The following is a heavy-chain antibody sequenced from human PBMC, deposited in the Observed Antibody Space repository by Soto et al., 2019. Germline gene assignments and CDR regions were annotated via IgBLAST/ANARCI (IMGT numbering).Heavy chain of an antibody. Sequence: EVQLVESGGGLVQPGGSLRLSCAASGFTFSSYWMHWFRQAPGKGLVWVSSISTDASSTSYADPVKGRFTISRDNAKNTLYLQMNSVRAEDTAVYYCARLPNKSPQNWGQGTLVTVSP. J-gene: IGHJ1*01. CDR3: ARLPNKSPQN. CDR1: GFTFSSYW. V-gene: IGHV3-74*01. CDR2: ISTDASST.